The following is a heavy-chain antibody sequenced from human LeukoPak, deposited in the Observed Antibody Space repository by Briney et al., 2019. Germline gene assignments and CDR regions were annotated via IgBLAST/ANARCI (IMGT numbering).Heavy chain of an antibody. CDR1: GYTFTGYH. CDR3: ARTFYYGSGRARYMDV. CDR2: INPDSGGT. V-gene: IGHV1-2*02. Sequence: GASVKVSCKASGYTFTGYHMHWVRQAPGQGLEWMGWINPDSGGTDYAQKFQGRVTMTRGTSISTAYMELSRLRSDDTAMYYCARTFYYGSGRARYMDVWGKGTTVTVSS. D-gene: IGHD3-10*01. J-gene: IGHJ6*03.